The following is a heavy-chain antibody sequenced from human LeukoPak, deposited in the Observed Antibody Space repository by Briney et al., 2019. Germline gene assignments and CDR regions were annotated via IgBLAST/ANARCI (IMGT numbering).Heavy chain of an antibody. CDR1: DESFSSHY. CDR3: ARDLVTVTKGFDI. V-gene: IGHV4-59*11. CDR2: ISYIGST. Sequence: SETLSLTCAVSDESFSSHYWTWIRQPPGKGLEWIGYISYIGSTNYNPSLKSRVTISIDTSKNQFSLRLSSATAADTAVYYCARDLVTVTKGFDIWGQGTMVSVSS. D-gene: IGHD4-17*01. J-gene: IGHJ3*02.